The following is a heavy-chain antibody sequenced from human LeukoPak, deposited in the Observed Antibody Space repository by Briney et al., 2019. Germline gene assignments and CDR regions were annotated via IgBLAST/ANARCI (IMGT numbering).Heavy chain of an antibody. J-gene: IGHJ4*02. CDR1: GFIFRSYA. Sequence: GGSLRLSCTASGFIFRSYAMSWVRQAPGEGREGVSSISSSGGRTFYAGFVKGRATISRDNYKNVLYLQVNSLRAEDTGVFYCANYYYDKSGYKNWGQGTLVTVSS. D-gene: IGHD3-22*01. CDR2: ISSSGGRT. CDR3: ANYYYDKSGYKN. V-gene: IGHV3-23*01.